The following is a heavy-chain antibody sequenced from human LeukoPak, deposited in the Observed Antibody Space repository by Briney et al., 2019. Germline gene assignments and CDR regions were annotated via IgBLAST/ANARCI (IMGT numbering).Heavy chain of an antibody. Sequence: ASVKVSCKASGYTFTSYGISWVRQAPGQGLEWMGWISAYRGNTNYAQKLQGRVTMTTDTSTSTAYMELRSLRSDDTAVYYCARDLPPFTMVRGVVADYYYMDVWGKGTTVTISS. CDR2: ISAYRGNT. V-gene: IGHV1-18*01. J-gene: IGHJ6*03. CDR3: ARDLPPFTMVRGVVADYYYMDV. CDR1: GYTFTSYG. D-gene: IGHD3-10*01.